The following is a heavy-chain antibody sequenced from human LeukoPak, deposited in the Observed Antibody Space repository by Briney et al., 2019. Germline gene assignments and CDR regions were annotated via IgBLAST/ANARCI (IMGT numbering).Heavy chain of an antibody. CDR3: ARARRIAAAGTGWFDP. CDR2: ISAYNGNT. CDR1: GYTFTSYG. V-gene: IGHV1-18*01. J-gene: IGHJ5*02. Sequence: ASVKVSCKASGYTFTSYGISWVRRAPGQGLEWMGWISAYNGNTNYAQKLQGRVTMTTDTSTSTAYMELRSLRSDDTAVYYCARARRIAAAGTGWFDPWGQGTLVTVSS. D-gene: IGHD6-13*01.